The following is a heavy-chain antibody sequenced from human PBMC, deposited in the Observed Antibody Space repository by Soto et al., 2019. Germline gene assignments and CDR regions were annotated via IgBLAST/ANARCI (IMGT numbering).Heavy chain of an antibody. CDR1: GYTFTSYG. J-gene: IGHJ4*02. D-gene: IGHD1-26*01. CDR2: ISAYNGNT. V-gene: IGHV1-18*01. Sequence: QVQLVQSGAEVKKPGASVKVSCKASGYTFTSYGISWVRQAPGQGLEWMGWISAYNGNTNYAQKLQGRVTMTIDTSTSTAYMELRSLRSDDTAVYYCARDNRQWELLHYFDYWGQGTLVSVSS. CDR3: ARDNRQWELLHYFDY.